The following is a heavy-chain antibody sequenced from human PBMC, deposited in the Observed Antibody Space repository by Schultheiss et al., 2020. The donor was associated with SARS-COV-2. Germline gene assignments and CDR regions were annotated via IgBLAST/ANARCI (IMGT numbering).Heavy chain of an antibody. CDR2: IDWDDDK. J-gene: IGHJ4*02. V-gene: IGHV2-70*12. Sequence: SGPTLVKPTQTLTLTCTFSGFSLSTSGMCVSWIRQPPGKALEWLALIDWDDDKYYSTSLKTRLTISKDTSKNQVVLTMTNMDPVDTATYYCAHNEAYYYGSGSYYPWGQGTLVTVSS. D-gene: IGHD3-10*01. CDR3: AHNEAYYYGSGSYYP. CDR1: GFSLSTSGMC.